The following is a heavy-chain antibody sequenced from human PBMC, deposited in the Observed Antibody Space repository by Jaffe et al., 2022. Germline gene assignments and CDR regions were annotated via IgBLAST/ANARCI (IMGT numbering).Heavy chain of an antibody. CDR2: INPNSGGT. V-gene: IGHV1-2*06. Sequence: QVQLVQSGAEVKKPGASVKVSCKVSGYTFTGSYLHWLRQAPRQGLEWMGRINPNSGGTDYALNFQGRVTMTRDTSITTAYMELNSLTSDDTALYYCARDFGGSRLDFDFWGQGTLVTVSS. J-gene: IGHJ4*02. CDR3: ARDFGGSRLDFDF. CDR1: GYTFTGSY. D-gene: IGHD3-3*01.